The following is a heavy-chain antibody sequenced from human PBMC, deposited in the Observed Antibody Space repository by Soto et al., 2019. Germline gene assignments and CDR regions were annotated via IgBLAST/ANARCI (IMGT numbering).Heavy chain of an antibody. V-gene: IGHV4-34*01. CDR1: TGSFSGYS. CDR2: INHSGST. CDR3: ARGRRGYSSSWYDY. D-gene: IGHD6-13*01. Sequence: ETLSLTCAVYTGSFSGYSWSWIRQPPGKGLEWIGEINHSGSTNYNPSLKSRVTISVDTSKNQFSLKLSSVTAADTAVYYCARGRRGYSSSWYDYWGQGTLVTVSS. J-gene: IGHJ4*02.